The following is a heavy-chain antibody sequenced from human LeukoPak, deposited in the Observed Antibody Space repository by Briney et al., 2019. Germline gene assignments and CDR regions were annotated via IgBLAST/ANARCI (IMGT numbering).Heavy chain of an antibody. Sequence: ASVKVSCKASGYTFSGYYMHWVRQAPGQGLEWMGWINPNSGATNYAQTLQGRVTMTRDTSISIVYMELSRLRTDDTALYYCARALRYDDSSGYYAYWGQGTLVTVSS. D-gene: IGHD3-22*01. J-gene: IGHJ4*02. CDR1: GYTFSGYY. CDR3: ARALRYDDSSGYYAY. V-gene: IGHV1-2*02. CDR2: INPNSGAT.